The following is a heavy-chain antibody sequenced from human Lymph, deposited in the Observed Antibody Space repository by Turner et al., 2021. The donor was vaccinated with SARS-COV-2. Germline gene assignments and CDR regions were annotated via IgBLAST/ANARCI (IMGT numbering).Heavy chain of an antibody. Sequence: QLQLQESGPGLVKPSETLSLTCTVSGGSISSSSHYWCWIRQPPGRGLEWIGHIYYSGSNYYNPSLKSRVTISVDTSKNQFSLKLSSVTAADTAVYYCARLVRRAEYYFDYWGQGTLVTVSS. J-gene: IGHJ4*02. CDR3: ARLVRRAEYYFDY. CDR1: GGSISSSSHY. V-gene: IGHV4-39*01. CDR2: IYYSGSN. D-gene: IGHD3-10*01.